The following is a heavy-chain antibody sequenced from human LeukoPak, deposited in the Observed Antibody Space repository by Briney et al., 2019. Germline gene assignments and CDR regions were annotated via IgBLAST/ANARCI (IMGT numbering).Heavy chain of an antibody. CDR2: INSDGINT. D-gene: IGHD5-18*01. Sequence: GGSLRLSCAASGFTFSNYWMHWVRQAPGKGLVWVSRINSDGINTSYADSVKGRFTISRDNAKNTLNLQMNSLRAEDTAVYYCARHLSGVTGYTYGRGIDYWGQGTLVTASS. CDR1: GFTFSNYW. CDR3: ARHLSGVTGYTYGRGIDY. J-gene: IGHJ4*02. V-gene: IGHV3-74*01.